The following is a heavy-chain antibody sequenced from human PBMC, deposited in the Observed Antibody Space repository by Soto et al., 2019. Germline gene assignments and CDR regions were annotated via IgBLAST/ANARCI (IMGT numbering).Heavy chain of an antibody. V-gene: IGHV3-33*01. Sequence: GGSLRLSCAASGFTFSSYGMHWVRQAPGKGLEWVAVIWYVGSNKYYADSVKGRFTISRDNSKNTLYLQMNSLRAEDTAVYYCARDKGSYDFWSGYDFDYWGQGT. CDR3: ARDKGSYDFWSGYDFDY. J-gene: IGHJ4*02. CDR1: GFTFSSYG. CDR2: IWYVGSNK. D-gene: IGHD3-3*01.